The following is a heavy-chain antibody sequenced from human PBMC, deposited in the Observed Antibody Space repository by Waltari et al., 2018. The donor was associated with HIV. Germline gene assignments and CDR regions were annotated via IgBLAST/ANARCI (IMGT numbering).Heavy chain of an antibody. J-gene: IGHJ4*02. CDR1: RYTLTNDY. CDR3: VKGSIATTWGHFDF. D-gene: IGHD7-27*01. CDR2: VNPIGDDT. V-gene: IGHV1-46*01. Sequence: QVPLVQSGAEVKKPGASVTISCKASRYTLTNDYVHWVRQAPGQGLEWMGLVNPIGDDTVYAQNFQGRVAISRDTSTSTVYMELRSLRPEDTALYYCVKGSIATTWGHFDFWGQGTLVTVSS.